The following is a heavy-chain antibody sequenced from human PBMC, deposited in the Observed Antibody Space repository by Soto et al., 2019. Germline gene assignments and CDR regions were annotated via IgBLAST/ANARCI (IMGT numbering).Heavy chain of an antibody. D-gene: IGHD4-17*01. CDR2: FSAGGRA. V-gene: IGHV3-23*01. CDR3: AKESMPEHYGDTLFDY. Sequence: EAQLLESGGGLVQPGGSLRLSCEASGFSFSNYALSWVRQSPGKGLEWVSTFSAGGRAYYADSVKGRFTIAKDTSKNTLHLQASSLRAEDTAVYYCAKESMPEHYGDTLFDYWGQGTRVTVSS. J-gene: IGHJ4*02. CDR1: GFSFSNYA.